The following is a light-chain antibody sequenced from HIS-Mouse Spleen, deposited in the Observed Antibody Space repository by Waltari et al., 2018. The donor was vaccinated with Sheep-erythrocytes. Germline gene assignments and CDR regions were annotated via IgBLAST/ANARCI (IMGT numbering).Light chain of an antibody. V-gene: IGLV3-1*01. CDR2: QDS. CDR1: KLGDKY. CDR3: QAWDSSTAV. J-gene: IGLJ2*01. Sequence: SYELTQPPSVSVSPGQTASITCSGDKLGDKYACWYQQKPGQSPVLVIYQDSKRPSGIPEGFSGSNAGKTATLTISGTQAMDEADYYCQAWDSSTAVFGGGTKLTVL.